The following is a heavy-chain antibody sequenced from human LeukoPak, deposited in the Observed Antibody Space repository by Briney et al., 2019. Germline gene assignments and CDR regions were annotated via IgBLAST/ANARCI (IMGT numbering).Heavy chain of an antibody. Sequence: GRSLRLSCGASGFTFSSYGIHWVRQAPGKGLEWVAVISYDGSNKYYADSVKGRFTISRDNSKNTLYLQMNSLRAEDTAVYYCATWRGSGWYYFDYWGQGTLVTVSS. V-gene: IGHV3-30*03. CDR2: ISYDGSNK. D-gene: IGHD6-19*01. CDR1: GFTFSSYG. CDR3: ATWRGSGWYYFDY. J-gene: IGHJ4*02.